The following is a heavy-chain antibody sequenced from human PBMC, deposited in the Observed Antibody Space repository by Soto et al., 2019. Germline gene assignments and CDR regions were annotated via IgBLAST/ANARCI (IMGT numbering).Heavy chain of an antibody. CDR1: GFTFHDYT. CDR3: AKDSGGSSWWSGSYYAMDV. V-gene: IGHV3-43*01. D-gene: IGHD6-13*01. J-gene: IGHJ6*02. CDR2: ISWDGGTT. Sequence: PGASLRPSCPPSGFTFHDYTMHWVRQAPGQGLEWVSLISWDGGTTYYADSVKGRFTISRDNSKTSLYLQMNSLRTEDTALYYCAKDSGGSSWWSGSYYAMDVWGQGT.